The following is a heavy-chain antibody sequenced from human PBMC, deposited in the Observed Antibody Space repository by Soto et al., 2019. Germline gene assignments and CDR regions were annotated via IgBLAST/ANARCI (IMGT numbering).Heavy chain of an antibody. Sequence: QVQLVESGGGVVQPGRSLRLSCAASGFTFSSYAMHWVRQAPGKGLEWVAVISYDGSNKYYADSVKGRFTISRDNSKNTLYLQMNSLRAEDTAVYYCARGMGANIAARQDYCDYWGQGTLVTVSS. D-gene: IGHD6-6*01. V-gene: IGHV3-30-3*01. CDR2: ISYDGSNK. CDR3: ARGMGANIAARQDYCDY. CDR1: GFTFSSYA. J-gene: IGHJ4*02.